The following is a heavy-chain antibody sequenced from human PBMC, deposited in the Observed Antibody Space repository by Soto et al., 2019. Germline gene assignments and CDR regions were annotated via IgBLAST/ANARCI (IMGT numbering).Heavy chain of an antibody. CDR3: ARDCSSTSCQDYYYGMDV. CDR1: GGTFSSYA. CDR2: LFHIFGTA. J-gene: IGHJ6*02. V-gene: IGHV1-69*01. Sequence: QVQLVQSGAEVKKPGSSVKVSCKASGGTFSSYAISWVRQAPGHGLEWMGGLFHIFGTANYAQKFQGRVAITADESTSTAYMARSSLRSEDTAVYYWARDCSSTSCQDYYYGMDVWGQGTTVTDSS. D-gene: IGHD2-2*01.